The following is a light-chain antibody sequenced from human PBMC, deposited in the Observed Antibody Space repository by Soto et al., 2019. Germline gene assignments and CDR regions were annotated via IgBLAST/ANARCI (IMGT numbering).Light chain of an antibody. J-gene: IGLJ1*01. CDR3: CSYAGSYTFLLV. V-gene: IGLV2-11*01. CDR1: SSDVGGYNY. CDR2: DVS. Sequence: QSALTQPRSVSGSPGQSVTISCTGTSSDVGGYNYVSWYQQHPGKAPKLMIYDVSKRPSGVPDRFSGSKSGNTASLTISGLQAEDEADYYCCSYAGSYTFLLVFGTGTKVTVL.